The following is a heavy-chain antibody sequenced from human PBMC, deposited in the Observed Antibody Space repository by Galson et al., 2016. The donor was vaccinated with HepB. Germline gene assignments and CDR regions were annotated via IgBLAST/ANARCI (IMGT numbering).Heavy chain of an antibody. V-gene: IGHV3-30*18. J-gene: IGHJ6*02. Sequence: SLRLSCAASGFSFSNHGMHWVRQAPGKGLERVAFISYDGNNKYYADSVKGRFTISRGNSKNTPFLQMNSLRAEDTAMYYCAEDLRGYYDFLFGMDVWGQGTTVTVSS. CDR1: GFSFSNHG. D-gene: IGHD3-3*01. CDR2: ISYDGNNK. CDR3: AEDLRGYYDFLFGMDV.